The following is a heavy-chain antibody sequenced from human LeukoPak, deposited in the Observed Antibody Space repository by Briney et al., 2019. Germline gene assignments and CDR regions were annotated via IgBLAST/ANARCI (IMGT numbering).Heavy chain of an antibody. CDR2: IRYDGSNK. J-gene: IGHJ4*02. V-gene: IGHV3-30*02. CDR1: GFTFSSYG. CDR3: AKDLWYQPLMGY. Sequence: GGSLRLSCAASGFTFSSYGMHWVRQAPGKGLEWVAFIRYDGSNKYYADSVKGRFTISRDNSKNTLYLQMNSLRAEDTAVHYCAKDLWYQPLMGYWGQGTLVTVSS. D-gene: IGHD2-2*01.